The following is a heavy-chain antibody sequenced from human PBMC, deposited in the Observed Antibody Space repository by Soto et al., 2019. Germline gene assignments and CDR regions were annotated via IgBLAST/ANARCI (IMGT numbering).Heavy chain of an antibody. CDR1: GYTFSAYY. J-gene: IGHJ4*02. Sequence: ASVKVSCKASGYTFSAYYYIHWMRQAPGQGLEWMGWINPKSGDTDYAQKFQGRVTMTRDASITTSYMELRSLRSDDTAIYYCASALIVLDIDHWGQGSLVTVSS. V-gene: IGHV1-2*02. D-gene: IGHD2-8*02. CDR3: ASALIVLDIDH. CDR2: INPKSGDT.